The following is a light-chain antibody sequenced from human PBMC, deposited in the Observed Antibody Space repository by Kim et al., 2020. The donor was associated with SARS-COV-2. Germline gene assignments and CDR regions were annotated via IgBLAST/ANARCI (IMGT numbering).Light chain of an antibody. CDR2: EDN. J-gene: IGLJ3*02. Sequence: GKTVTISSTRSSGSIANNYVQWYQQRPGSAPTTVIYEDNQRPSGVPDRFSGSIDTSSNSASLTISGLETEDEADYYCQSYDSNNWVFGGGTQLTVL. CDR1: SGSIANNY. CDR3: QSYDSNNWV. V-gene: IGLV6-57*03.